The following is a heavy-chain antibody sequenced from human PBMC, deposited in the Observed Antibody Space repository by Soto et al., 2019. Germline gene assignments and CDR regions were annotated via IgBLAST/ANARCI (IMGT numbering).Heavy chain of an antibody. J-gene: IGHJ5*02. V-gene: IGHV1-18*01. CDR3: AREVTSIAVAGNWFDP. Sequence: GASVKVSCKAPGYTFTSYGISWVRQAPGQGLEWMGWISAYNGNTNYAQKLQGRVTMTTDTSTSTAYMELRSLRSDDTAVYYCAREVTSIAVAGNWFDPWGQGTLVTVS. CDR1: GYTFTSYG. D-gene: IGHD6-19*01. CDR2: ISAYNGNT.